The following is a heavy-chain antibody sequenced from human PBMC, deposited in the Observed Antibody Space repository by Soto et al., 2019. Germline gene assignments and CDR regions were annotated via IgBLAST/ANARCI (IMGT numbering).Heavy chain of an antibody. CDR1: GFTFSDYY. D-gene: IGHD3-9*01. CDR2: ISSSSSYT. J-gene: IGHJ3*02. CDR3: ARDADILTGSDAFDI. Sequence: PGGSLRLSCAASGFTFSDYYMSWIRQAPGKGLEWASYISSSSSYTNYADSVKGRFTISRDNAKNSLYLQMNSLRAEDTAVYYCARDADILTGSDAFDIWGQGTMVT. V-gene: IGHV3-11*05.